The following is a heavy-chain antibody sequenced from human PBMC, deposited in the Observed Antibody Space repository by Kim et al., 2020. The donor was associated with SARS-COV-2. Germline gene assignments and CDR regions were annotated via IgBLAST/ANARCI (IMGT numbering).Heavy chain of an antibody. J-gene: IGHJ4*02. Sequence: FQGRVTITRDTSASTAYMELSSLRSEDTAVYYCAREGGIGDSSGYYSDYWGQGTLVTVSS. CDR3: AREGGIGDSSGYYSDY. V-gene: IGHV1-3*01. D-gene: IGHD3-22*01.